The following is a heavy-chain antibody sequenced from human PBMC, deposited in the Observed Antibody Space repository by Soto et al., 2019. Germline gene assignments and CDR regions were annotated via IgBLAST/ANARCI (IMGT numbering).Heavy chain of an antibody. J-gene: IGHJ4*02. CDR3: ARGNYGLDY. Sequence: QVQLVESGGGVAQPGTSLRLSCAASGFTLSRYNMYWARQAPGKGLEWVALMSHDGSNIYHADSVTGRFTISRDTSKNTLSLQMHSLRAEDTAIYYCARGNYGLDYWGLGILVTVSS. CDR2: MSHDGSNI. V-gene: IGHV3-30-3*01. D-gene: IGHD3-10*01. CDR1: GFTLSRYN.